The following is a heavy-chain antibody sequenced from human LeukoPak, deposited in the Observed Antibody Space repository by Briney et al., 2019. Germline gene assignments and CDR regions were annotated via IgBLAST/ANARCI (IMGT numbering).Heavy chain of an antibody. V-gene: IGHV3-23*01. CDR1: GFTVSSYG. CDR3: AKRDF. J-gene: IGHJ4*02. CDR2: FSGSGGTT. Sequence: GGTLRLSCAASGFTVSSYGMTWVRQAPGKGLEWVSSFSGSGGTTYYAGSVKGRFTISRDNSKNTLFLQMNSLRADDTAIYYCAKRDFWGQGTLVTVSS.